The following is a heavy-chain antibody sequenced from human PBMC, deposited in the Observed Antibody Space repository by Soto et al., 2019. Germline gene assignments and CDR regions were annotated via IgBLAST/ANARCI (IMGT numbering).Heavy chain of an antibody. D-gene: IGHD3-10*01. J-gene: IGHJ4*02. CDR2: INHLETT. CDR1: VCSSTYLAYS. CDR3: DSGGGFDYFEY. Sequence: PSETRWRTCTFCVCSSTYLAYSLRLIRQTPGKGLEWIGYINHLETTFYNPSFEIRLTLSIDRTKTQFSLNLKSMSAADRAVYFCDSGGGFDYFEYCGKGIMVSVS. V-gene: IGHV4-30-2*01.